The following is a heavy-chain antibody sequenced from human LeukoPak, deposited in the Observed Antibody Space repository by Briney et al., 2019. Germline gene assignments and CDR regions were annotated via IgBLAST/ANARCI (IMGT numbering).Heavy chain of an antibody. CDR2: MNANSGNT. CDR3: ARGASRSFDF. Sequence: GASAKVSCKTSGYTFTGYDINWVRQATGQGLEWMGWMNANSGNTGYAQRFQGRVTFTRDTSINTAYMELSSLRSEDTAVYYCARGASRSFDFWGQGTLVTVSS. V-gene: IGHV1-8*01. J-gene: IGHJ4*02. CDR1: GYTFTGYD.